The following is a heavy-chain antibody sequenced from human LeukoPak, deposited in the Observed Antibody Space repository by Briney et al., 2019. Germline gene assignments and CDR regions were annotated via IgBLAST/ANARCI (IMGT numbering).Heavy chain of an antibody. D-gene: IGHD3-10*01. CDR2: IFLSGST. V-gene: IGHV4-61*01. CDR3: ARATLLWFGELFTSFDY. CDR1: GASASSGSYC. Sequence: SETLSLTCTVSGASASSGSYCWSWIRQPPGKGLEWFGYIFLSGSTNNNPSLKSRVTISVDTPKNQFSLKLSSVTAADTAMYYCARATLLWFGELFTSFDYWGQGTLVTVSS. J-gene: IGHJ4*02.